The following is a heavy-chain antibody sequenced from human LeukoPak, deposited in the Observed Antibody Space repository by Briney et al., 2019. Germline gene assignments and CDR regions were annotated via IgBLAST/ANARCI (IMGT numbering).Heavy chain of an antibody. V-gene: IGHV1-18*01. Sequence: ASVKVSCKASGYTFTSNGINWVRQPPAQGLEWMGWISAYNGNTDYAQKLQGRVTMTTDTSTSTAYMELRRLRSDDTAVYYCARDLGYIAVAGTAYYYYGMDVWGQGTTVTVS. CDR2: ISAYNGNT. J-gene: IGHJ6*02. CDR3: ARDLGYIAVAGTAYYYYGMDV. D-gene: IGHD6-19*01. CDR1: GYTFTSNG.